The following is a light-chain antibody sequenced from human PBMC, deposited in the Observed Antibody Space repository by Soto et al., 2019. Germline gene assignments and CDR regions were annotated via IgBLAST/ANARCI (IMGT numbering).Light chain of an antibody. V-gene: IGKV3-11*01. CDR2: DAS. Sequence: EIVLTQSPATLSLSPGERATLSCRASQSVSSYLALYQQKPGQAPRLLIYDASNRATGIPARFSGSGSGTDLTLTISSLEPEDCAVYYCQQRSNRPLTFGGGTKVEIK. J-gene: IGKJ4*01. CDR1: QSVSSY. CDR3: QQRSNRPLT.